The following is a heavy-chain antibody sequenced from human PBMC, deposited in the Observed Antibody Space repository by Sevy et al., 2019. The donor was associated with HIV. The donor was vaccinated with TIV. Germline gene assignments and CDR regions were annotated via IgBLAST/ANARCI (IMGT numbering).Heavy chain of an antibody. CDR2: IRSNHDGGTA. CDR3: PTGGTAEAFDI. V-gene: IGHV3-15*01. Sequence: GGSLRLSCTASGFTLSNAWMNWVRQAPEKGLEWVGRIRSNHDGGTADNAAPVKGRFTLSRDDSKNTPYLQLNSLKTEDTAVYYCPTGGTAEAFDIWGQGTKVTVSS. J-gene: IGHJ3*02. CDR1: GFTLSNAW. D-gene: IGHD6-13*01.